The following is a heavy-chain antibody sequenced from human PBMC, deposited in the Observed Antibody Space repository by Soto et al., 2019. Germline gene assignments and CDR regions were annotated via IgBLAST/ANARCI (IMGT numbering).Heavy chain of an antibody. CDR2: INAGNGNT. D-gene: IGHD5-12*01. Sequence: ASVKASCKAPGYTFTSYPIHWVRQAPGQRLEWMGWINAGNGNTKYSQKFQGRVTITRDTSASTAYMELSSMRSEDTAVYYCARDRGYSGYDFLVGATQVDYWGQGTLVTVS. V-gene: IGHV1-3*01. CDR1: GYTFTSYP. CDR3: ARDRGYSGYDFLVGATQVDY. J-gene: IGHJ4*02.